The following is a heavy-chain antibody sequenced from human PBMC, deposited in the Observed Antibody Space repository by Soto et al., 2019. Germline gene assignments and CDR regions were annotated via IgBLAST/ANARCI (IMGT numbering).Heavy chain of an antibody. CDR1: GYTLSSYS. CDR3: ARDRSSGWREVWFDP. V-gene: IGHV3-21*01. Sequence: EVQLVESGGGLVKPGGSLRLSCAASGYTLSSYSMNWVRQAPGKGLEWVSSISSSSSYIYYADSVKGRFTISRDNAKNSLYLQMNRLRAEDTAVYYCARDRSSGWREVWFDPWGQGTLVTVSS. J-gene: IGHJ5*02. D-gene: IGHD6-19*01. CDR2: ISSSSSYI.